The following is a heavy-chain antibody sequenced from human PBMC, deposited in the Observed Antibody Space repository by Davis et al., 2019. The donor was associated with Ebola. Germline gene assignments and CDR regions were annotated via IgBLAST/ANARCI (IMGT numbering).Heavy chain of an antibody. J-gene: IGHJ3*02. CDR2: ISYVESHK. Sequence: GESLKISCAASGFTFSSFAMHWVRQAPGKGLEWVALISYVESHKYYADSVKGRFTISRDNSKNTLYLQMNGLRVEDTAIYYCAKDTSNIWFDIWGQGTNVTVSS. CDR3: AKDTSNIWFDI. CDR1: GFTFSSFA. V-gene: IGHV3-30*04. D-gene: IGHD1-26*01.